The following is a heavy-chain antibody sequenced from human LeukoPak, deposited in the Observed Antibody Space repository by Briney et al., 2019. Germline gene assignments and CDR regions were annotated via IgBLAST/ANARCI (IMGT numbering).Heavy chain of an antibody. Sequence: KESGPVLVKPTETLTLTCSVSGFSLTNSLMGVSWIRQPPGKALEWLALIYWDDDKRYSPSLKSRLTITKDTSKNQVVLTMTNMDPVDTATYYCAHSGMTAVTMYFDYWGQGTLVTVSS. CDR3: AHSGMTAVTMYFDY. J-gene: IGHJ4*02. CDR2: IYWDDDK. CDR1: GFSLTNSLMG. V-gene: IGHV2-5*08. D-gene: IGHD4-17*01.